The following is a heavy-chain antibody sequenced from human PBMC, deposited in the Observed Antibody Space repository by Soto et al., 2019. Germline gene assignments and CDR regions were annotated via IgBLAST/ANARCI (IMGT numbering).Heavy chain of an antibody. CDR3: ASGGARRSGSYFGGY. V-gene: IGHV1-69*01. D-gene: IGHD1-26*01. Sequence: QVQLVQSGAEVKKPGSSVKVSCKASGGTFSSYAISWVRQAPGQGLEWMGGIIPIFGTANYAQKFQGRVTITADESTSTAYMELSRLRSEDMAVYYCASGGARRSGSYFGGYWGQGTLVTVSS. CDR2: IIPIFGTA. CDR1: GGTFSSYA. J-gene: IGHJ4*02.